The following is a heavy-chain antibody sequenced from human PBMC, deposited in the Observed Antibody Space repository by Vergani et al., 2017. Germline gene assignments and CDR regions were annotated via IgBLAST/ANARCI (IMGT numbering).Heavy chain of an antibody. J-gene: IGHJ4*02. D-gene: IGHD2-8*01. CDR3: ARQSRDVFCANGVCPLGY. CDR2: VSGCSATP. V-gene: IGHV3-23*01. Sequence: EVQLLESGGDLVQPGGSLRLSCEASGFSFPGYAMSWVRQAPGKGLEWVSSVSGCSATPYYADSVKGRFIISRDNAKNSLHLQMNNLSAEDTAVYYCARQSRDVFCANGVCPLGYWGQGALVTVSS. CDR1: GFSFPGYA.